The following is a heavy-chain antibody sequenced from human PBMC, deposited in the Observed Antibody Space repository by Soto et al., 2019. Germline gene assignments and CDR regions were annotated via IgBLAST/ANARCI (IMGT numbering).Heavy chain of an antibody. Sequence: QVQLQESGPGLVKPSGTLSLTCAVSGGSISSSNWWSWVRQPPGKGLEWIGEIYHSGSTNYNPSLKSRVTISVDKSKNQFSLKLSSVTAADTAVYYCARGMYCSGGSCYNYNWFDPWGQGTLVTVSS. CDR1: GGSISSSNW. CDR3: ARGMYCSGGSCYNYNWFDP. D-gene: IGHD2-15*01. V-gene: IGHV4-4*02. CDR2: IYHSGST. J-gene: IGHJ5*02.